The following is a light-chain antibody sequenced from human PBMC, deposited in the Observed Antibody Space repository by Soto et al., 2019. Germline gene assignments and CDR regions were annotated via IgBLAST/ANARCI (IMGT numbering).Light chain of an antibody. CDR2: DAS. V-gene: IGKV3-20*01. CDR3: QKYAGSPPWT. CDR1: QSVSGNY. J-gene: IGKJ1*01. Sequence: EIVLTQSPGTLSLSPGERATLSCRASQSVSGNYLAWYRQKPGQAPRLLIYDASSRATGIPDRFSGSVSGTVFTLTISRLEPENFTVYYCQKYAGSPPWTFGPGTKMEIK.